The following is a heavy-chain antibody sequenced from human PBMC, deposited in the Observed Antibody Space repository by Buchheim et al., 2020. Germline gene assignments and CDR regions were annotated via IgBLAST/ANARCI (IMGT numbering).Heavy chain of an antibody. J-gene: IGHJ3*02. CDR3: AKADYGAFDI. CDR1: GFTFSSYA. V-gene: IGHV3-30-3*01. Sequence: QVQLVESGGGVVQPGRSLRLSCAASGFTFSSYAMHWVRQAPGKGLEWVAVISYDGSNKYYADSVKGRFTISRDNSKNTLYLQMNSLRAEDTAVYYCAKADYGAFDIWGQGT. D-gene: IGHD4-17*01. CDR2: ISYDGSNK.